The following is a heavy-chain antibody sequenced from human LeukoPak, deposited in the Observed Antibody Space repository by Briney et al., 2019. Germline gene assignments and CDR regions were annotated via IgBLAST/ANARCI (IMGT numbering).Heavy chain of an antibody. CDR2: IRYDGSNK. V-gene: IGHV3-30*02. D-gene: IGHD6-13*01. CDR3: AKDGWQLVHRRVGCYFDY. Sequence: GGSLRLSCAASGFTFSSYGMHWVRQAPGKGLEWVAFIRYDGSNKYYADSVKGRFTISRDNSKYTLYLQMNSLRAEDTAVYYCAKDGWQLVHRRVGCYFDYWGQGTLVTVSS. J-gene: IGHJ4*02. CDR1: GFTFSSYG.